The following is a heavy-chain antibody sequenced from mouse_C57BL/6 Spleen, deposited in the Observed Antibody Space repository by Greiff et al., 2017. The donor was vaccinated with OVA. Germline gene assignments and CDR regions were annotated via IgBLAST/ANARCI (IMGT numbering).Heavy chain of an antibody. CDR3: ARGKSYYGNPYWDFDV. V-gene: IGHV1-53*01. Sequence: VQLQQPGTELVKPGASVKLSCKASGYTFTSYWMHWVKQRPGQGLEWIGNINPSNGGTNYNEKFKSKATLTVDKSSSTAYMQLSSLTSEDEAVYYYARGKSYYGNPYWDFDVWGTGTTVTVSS. CDR1: GYTFTSYW. D-gene: IGHD2-10*01. J-gene: IGHJ1*03. CDR2: INPSNGGT.